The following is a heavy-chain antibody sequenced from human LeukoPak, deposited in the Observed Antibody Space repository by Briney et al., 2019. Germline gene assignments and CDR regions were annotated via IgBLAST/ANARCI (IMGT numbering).Heavy chain of an antibody. Sequence: PSETLSLTCIVSGYSISTGYYWGWIRQPPGKGLEWIGNIYHSGSTYYNPSLKSRVTISVDTSKNQFSLNLRSVTATDTAVYYCARADPSDYYDSSADYWGQGTRVTVSS. J-gene: IGHJ4*02. CDR3: ARADPSDYYDSSADY. CDR1: GYSISTGYY. V-gene: IGHV4-38-2*02. CDR2: IYHSGST. D-gene: IGHD3-22*01.